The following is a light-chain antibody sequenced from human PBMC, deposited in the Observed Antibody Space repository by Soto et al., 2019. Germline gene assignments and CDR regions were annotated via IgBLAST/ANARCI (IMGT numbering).Light chain of an antibody. J-gene: IGKJ5*01. CDR2: KAS. V-gene: IGKV1-5*03. CDR3: QQDNSYSIT. CDR1: QSISSW. Sequence: DIQMTQSPSTLSASVGDRVTITCRASQSISSWLAWYQQKPEKVPKLLIYKASSLESGVPSRFSGSGSGTEFTLTISSLQPDDFATYYCQQDNSYSITFGQGTRLEIK.